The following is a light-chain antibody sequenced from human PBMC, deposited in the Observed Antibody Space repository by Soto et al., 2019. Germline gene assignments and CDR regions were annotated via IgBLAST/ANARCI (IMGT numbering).Light chain of an antibody. V-gene: IGKV3-20*01. Sequence: ESVLTQSPGTLSLSPGERATLSCRASQSVSYTYLAWYQQKPGQAPRLLIYGVSSRATGIPDRFSGSGSGTDFPLTISRLEPEDFAVYYCQQYGRSPPITFGQGTRLEIK. J-gene: IGKJ5*01. CDR2: GVS. CDR3: QQYGRSPPIT. CDR1: QSVSYTY.